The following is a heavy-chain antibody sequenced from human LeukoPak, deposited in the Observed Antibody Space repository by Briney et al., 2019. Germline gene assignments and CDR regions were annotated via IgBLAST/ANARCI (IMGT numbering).Heavy chain of an antibody. J-gene: IGHJ5*02. CDR1: GFTFSSYG. CDR3: TPYCSSTSCRTNWFDP. Sequence: GGSLRLSCAASGFTFSSYGMSWVRQAPGKGLEWVSAISGSGGSTYYADSVKGRFTISRDNSKNTLYLQMNSLKTEDTAVYYCTPYCSSTSCRTNWFDPWGQGTLVTVSS. CDR2: ISGSGGST. V-gene: IGHV3-23*01. D-gene: IGHD2-2*01.